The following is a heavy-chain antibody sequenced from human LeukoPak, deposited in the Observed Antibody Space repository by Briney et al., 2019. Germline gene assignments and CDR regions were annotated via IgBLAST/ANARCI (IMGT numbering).Heavy chain of an antibody. CDR1: GGSISSYY. CDR3: ARHPAIVGAADYYYGMDV. D-gene: IGHD1-26*01. Sequence: KPSETLSLTCTVSGGSISSYYWIWIRQPPGKGLEWVAYIYYSGSTNYNPSLKSRVTISLDTSKNQFSLKLSSVTAADTAVYYCARHPAIVGAADYYYGMDVWGQGTTVTVSS. V-gene: IGHV4-59*08. J-gene: IGHJ6*02. CDR2: IYYSGST.